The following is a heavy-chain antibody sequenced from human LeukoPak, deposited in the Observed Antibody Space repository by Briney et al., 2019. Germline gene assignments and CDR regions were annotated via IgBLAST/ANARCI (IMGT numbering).Heavy chain of an antibody. CDR3: ARRTLDIVVVPAATHFKP. V-gene: IGHV3-7*01. Sequence: GGSLRLSCAASGFTFSSYWMSWVRQAPGKGLEWVANIKQDGSEKYYVDSVKGRFTISRDNAKNSLYLQMNSLRAEDTAVYYCARRTLDIVVVPAATHFKPWGQGTLVTVSS. CDR2: IKQDGSEK. D-gene: IGHD2-2*03. CDR1: GFTFSSYW. J-gene: IGHJ5*02.